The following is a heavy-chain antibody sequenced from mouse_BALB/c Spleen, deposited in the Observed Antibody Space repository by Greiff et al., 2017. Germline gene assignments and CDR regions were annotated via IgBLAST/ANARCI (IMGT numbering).Heavy chain of an antibody. J-gene: IGHJ3*01. CDR2: IDPYNGGT. D-gene: IGHD4-1*01. Sequence: EVKLQESGPELVKPGASVKVSCKASGYAFTSYNMYWVKQSHGKSLEWIGYIDPYNGGTSYNQKFKGKATLTVDKSSSTAYMHLNSLTSEDSAVYYCAREANWDGAFAYWGQGTLVTVSA. V-gene: IGHV1S135*01. CDR3: AREANWDGAFAY. CDR1: GYAFTSYN.